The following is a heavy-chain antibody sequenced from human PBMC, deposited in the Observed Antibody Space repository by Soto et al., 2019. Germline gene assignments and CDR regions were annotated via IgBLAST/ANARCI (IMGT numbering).Heavy chain of an antibody. V-gene: IGHV4-39*01. CDR2: IYYSGST. CDR1: GGSISSSSYY. J-gene: IGHJ5*02. Sequence: PSETLSLTYTVSGGSISSSSYYWGWIRQPPGKGLEWIGSIYYSGSTYYNPSLKSRVTISVDTSKNQFSLKLSSVTAADTALYYCARHLAAIGWTSEENWFDPWGQGTLVTVSS. D-gene: IGHD2-15*01. CDR3: ARHLAAIGWTSEENWFDP.